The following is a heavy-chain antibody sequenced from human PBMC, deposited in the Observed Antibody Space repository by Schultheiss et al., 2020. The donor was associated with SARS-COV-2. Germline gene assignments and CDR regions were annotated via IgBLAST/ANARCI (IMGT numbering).Heavy chain of an antibody. V-gene: IGHV1-69*13. CDR1: GYTFTSYA. J-gene: IGHJ6*02. CDR2: IIPIFGTA. Sequence: SVKVSCKASGYTFTSYAISWVRQAPGQGLEWMGGIIPIFGTANYAQKFQGRVTITADESTSTAYMELSSLRSEDTAVYYCAREPRGGNQYDFWSGLEGGVYYYGMDVWGQGTTVTVAS. D-gene: IGHD3-3*01. CDR3: AREPRGGNQYDFWSGLEGGVYYYGMDV.